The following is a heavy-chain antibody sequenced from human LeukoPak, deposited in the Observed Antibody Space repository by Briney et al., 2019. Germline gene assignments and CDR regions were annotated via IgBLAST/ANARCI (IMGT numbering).Heavy chain of an antibody. V-gene: IGHV4-59*01. CDR3: ARDGYGGNSDAFDI. CDR1: GGSISSYY. J-gene: IGHJ3*02. CDR2: IYYSGST. D-gene: IGHD4-23*01. Sequence: SETLSLTCTVSGGSISSYYWSWIRQPPGKGLEWVGYIYYSGSTNYNPSLKSRVTISVDTSKNQFSLKLSSVTAADTAVYYCARDGYGGNSDAFDIWGQGTMVTVSS.